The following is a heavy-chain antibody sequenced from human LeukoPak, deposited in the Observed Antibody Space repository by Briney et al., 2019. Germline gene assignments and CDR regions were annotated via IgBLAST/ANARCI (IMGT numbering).Heavy chain of an antibody. D-gene: IGHD2-2*01. CDR2: INPNSGGT. J-gene: IGHJ4*02. CDR3: ARDQDCSSTSCPIDY. CDR1: GYTFTGYY. Sequence: ASVKVSCKASGYTFTGYYMHWVRQAPGQGLEWMGWINPNSGGTNYAQKFQGRVTMTRDTSTSTVYMELSSLRSEDTAVYYCARDQDCSSTSCPIDYWGQGTLVTVSS. V-gene: IGHV1-2*02.